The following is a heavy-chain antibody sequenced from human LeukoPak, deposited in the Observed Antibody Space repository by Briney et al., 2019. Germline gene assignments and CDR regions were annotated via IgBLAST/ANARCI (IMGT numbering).Heavy chain of an antibody. CDR1: GFTFSSYA. Sequence: GGSLRLSCAASGFTFSSYAMHWVRQAPGKGLEWVTLFSHDGSSKYYADSVRGRFTISRDNSKNTLYLQMNSLRADDSAVYYCARGKGSESGYDYFLDYWGQGTLVTVSS. V-gene: IGHV3-30-3*01. D-gene: IGHD5-12*01. J-gene: IGHJ4*02. CDR2: FSHDGSSK. CDR3: ARGKGSESGYDYFLDY.